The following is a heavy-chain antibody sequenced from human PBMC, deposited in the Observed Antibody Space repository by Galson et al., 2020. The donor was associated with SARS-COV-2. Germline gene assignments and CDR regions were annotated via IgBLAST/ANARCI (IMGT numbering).Heavy chain of an antibody. D-gene: IGHD6-19*01. J-gene: IGHJ4*02. CDR2: ISSSSSTI. Sequence: GGSLRLSCAASGFTFSSYSMNWVRQAPGKGLEWVSYISSSSSTIYYADSVKGRFTISRDNAKNSLYLQMNSLRDEDTAVYYCARDGGGQQWLEEEVPVYFDYWGQGTLVTVSS. CDR1: GFTFSSYS. V-gene: IGHV3-48*02. CDR3: ARDGGGQQWLEEEVPVYFDY.